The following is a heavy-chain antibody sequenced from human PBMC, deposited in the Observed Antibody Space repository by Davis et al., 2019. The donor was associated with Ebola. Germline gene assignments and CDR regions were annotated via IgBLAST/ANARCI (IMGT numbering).Heavy chain of an antibody. Sequence: MPSETLSLTCAVYGGSLSSYYWGWIRQPPGKGLEWNGSIYYSGTTYYNPSLKSRVTISVDTSKNQFSLKLSSVTAADTAVYYCARHREYSGYLYYYYGMDVWGQGTTVTVSS. CDR1: GGSLSSYY. D-gene: IGHD5-12*01. J-gene: IGHJ6*02. V-gene: IGHV4-39*01. CDR3: ARHREYSGYLYYYYGMDV. CDR2: IYYSGTT.